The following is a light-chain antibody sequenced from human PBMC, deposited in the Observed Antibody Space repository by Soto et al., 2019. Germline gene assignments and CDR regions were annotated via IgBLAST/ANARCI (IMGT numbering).Light chain of an antibody. J-gene: IGKJ2*01. CDR2: GAS. CDR3: QQYGSSPPYT. V-gene: IGKV3-20*01. CDR1: QSSSSY. Sequence: EIVLTQSPGTLSLSPGEGATLSCRASQSSSSYIAWYQQKPGQAPRRLIYGASTRATGIPDRFSGSGSGTDFTLTVSRLEPEDFSAYYCQQYGSSPPYTFGQGTRLEIK.